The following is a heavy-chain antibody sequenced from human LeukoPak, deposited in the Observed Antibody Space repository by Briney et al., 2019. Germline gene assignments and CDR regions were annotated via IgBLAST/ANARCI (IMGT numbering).Heavy chain of an antibody. Sequence: GGSLRLSCAASGFTFRSHAMSWVRQALGKGLEWVSGLIENGATTYYADSVKGRFSISRDNSMNTVYLQMNNLRAEDTAVYYCVKDYRVGSSPAFGDFWGQGTLVTVSS. D-gene: IGHD1-26*01. V-gene: IGHV3-23*01. CDR3: VKDYRVGSSPAFGDF. J-gene: IGHJ4*02. CDR1: GFTFRSHA. CDR2: LIENGATT.